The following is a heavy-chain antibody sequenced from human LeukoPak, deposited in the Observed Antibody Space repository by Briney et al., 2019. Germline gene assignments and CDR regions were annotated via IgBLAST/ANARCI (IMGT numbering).Heavy chain of an antibody. CDR1: GGSISSGGYS. CDR2: IYHSGST. J-gene: IGHJ4*02. V-gene: IGHV4-30-2*01. Sequence: PSQTLSLTCAVSGGSISSGGYSWSWIRQPPGKGLEWIGYIYHSGSTYYNPSLKSRVTISVDRSKNQFSLKLSSVTAADTAVYYCAREFCSGGSCYLDYWGQGTLVTVSS. CDR3: AREFCSGGSCYLDY. D-gene: IGHD2-15*01.